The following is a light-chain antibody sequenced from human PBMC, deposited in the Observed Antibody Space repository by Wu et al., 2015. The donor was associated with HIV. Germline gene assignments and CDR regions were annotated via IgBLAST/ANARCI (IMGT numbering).Light chain of an antibody. CDR3: QQRDNWPPGLT. V-gene: IGKV3-11*01. Sequence: EIVLTQSPATLSLSPGERATLSCRASHSVSSFIAWYQQKPGQAPRLLFSDASTRATGIPARFSSRGSGTDFTLTISSLEPEDFAVYYCQQRDNWPPGLTFGGGTRVEIK. J-gene: IGKJ4*01. CDR1: HSVSSF. CDR2: DAS.